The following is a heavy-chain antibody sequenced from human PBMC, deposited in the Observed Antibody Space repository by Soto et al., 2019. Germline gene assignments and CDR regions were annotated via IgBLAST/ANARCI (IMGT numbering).Heavy chain of an antibody. J-gene: IGHJ3*02. CDR3: ARALGPYYYDSSGYQRGAFDI. CDR1: GGTFSSYA. V-gene: IGHV1-69*01. D-gene: IGHD3-22*01. CDR2: IIPIFGTA. Sequence: QVQLVQPGAEVKKPGSSVKVSCKASGGTFSSYAISWVRQAPGQGLEWMGGIIPIFGTANYAQKFQGRVTITADESTSTAYMELSSLRSEDTAVYYCARALGPYYYDSSGYQRGAFDIWGQGTMVTVSS.